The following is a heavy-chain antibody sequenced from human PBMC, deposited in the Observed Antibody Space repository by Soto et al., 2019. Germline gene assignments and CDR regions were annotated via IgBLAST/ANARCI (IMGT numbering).Heavy chain of an antibody. CDR1: GFTFDDYG. V-gene: IGHV3-20*01. CDR2: INWNGGST. D-gene: IGHD3-9*01. Sequence: EVQLVESGGDVVRPGGSLRLSCAASGFTFDDYGMSWVRQAPGKGLEWVSGINWNGGSTGYADSVKGRFTISRDNAKNSLYLQMNSLRAEDTALYHCARGHYYDILTGYMDVWGKGTTVTVSS. J-gene: IGHJ6*03. CDR3: ARGHYYDILTGYMDV.